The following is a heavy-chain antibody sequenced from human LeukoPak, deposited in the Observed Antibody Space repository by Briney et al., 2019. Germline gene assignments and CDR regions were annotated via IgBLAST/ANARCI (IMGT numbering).Heavy chain of an antibody. Sequence: GGSLRLSCAASGFTFSSYSMNWVRQAPGKGLEWVSSISSSSSYIYYADSVKGRFTISRDNSKNTLYLQMNSLRAEDTAVYYCAKGESGPPRITIFGVVRTFGGQGTLVTVSS. V-gene: IGHV3-21*04. J-gene: IGHJ4*02. CDR1: GFTFSSYS. CDR3: AKGESGPPRITIFGVVRTF. D-gene: IGHD3-3*01. CDR2: ISSSSSYI.